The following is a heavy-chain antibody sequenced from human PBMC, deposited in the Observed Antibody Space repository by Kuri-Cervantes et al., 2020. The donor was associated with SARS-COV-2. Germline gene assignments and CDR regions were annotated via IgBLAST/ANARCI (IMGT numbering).Heavy chain of an antibody. CDR2: INHSGNT. Sequence: GSLRLSCAVYGGSFSDYYWSWVRQPPGKGLEWIGEINHSGNTNYDPSLKSRVTISIDTSKNQFSLKLSSVTAADTAVYYCAREILTTVFDYWGQGTLVTVSS. J-gene: IGHJ4*02. V-gene: IGHV4-34*01. CDR1: GGSFSDYY. CDR3: AREILTTVFDY. D-gene: IGHD4-17*01.